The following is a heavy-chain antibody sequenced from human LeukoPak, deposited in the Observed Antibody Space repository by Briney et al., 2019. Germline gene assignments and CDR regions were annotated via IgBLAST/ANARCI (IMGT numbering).Heavy chain of an antibody. V-gene: IGHV4-39*02. D-gene: IGHD3-10*01. CDR3: ARRTGSHLPNWFDP. J-gene: IGHJ5*02. CDR1: GGSISSSGYY. CDR2: IHNSGGT. Sequence: SETLSPTCTVSGGSISSSGYYWGWIRQPPGKGLEWIGSIHNSGGTYYNPSLNSRVTITVDASKNYFSLKLSSVTAADSAVYYCARRTGSHLPNWFDPWGQGTLVTVSS.